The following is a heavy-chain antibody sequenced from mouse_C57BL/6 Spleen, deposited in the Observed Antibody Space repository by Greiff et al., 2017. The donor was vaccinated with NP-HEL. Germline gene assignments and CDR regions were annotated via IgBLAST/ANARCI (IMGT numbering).Heavy chain of an antibody. CDR3: ARSGNPPYFDY. CDR1: GYTFTSYD. CDR2: IYPRDGST. V-gene: IGHV1-85*01. Sequence: VKLQESGPELVKPGASVKLSCKASGYTFTSYDINWVKQRPGQGLEWIGWIYPRDGSTKYNEKFKGKATLTVDTSSSTAYMELHSLTSEDSAVYFCARSGNPPYFDYWGQGTTLTVSS. D-gene: IGHD2-1*01. J-gene: IGHJ2*01.